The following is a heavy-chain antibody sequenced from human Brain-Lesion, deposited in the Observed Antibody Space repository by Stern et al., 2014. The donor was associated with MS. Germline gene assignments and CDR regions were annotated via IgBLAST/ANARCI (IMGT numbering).Heavy chain of an antibody. CDR3: ARDNGGYVDR. CDR1: GFTFSIYG. J-gene: IGHJ5*02. D-gene: IGHD5-12*01. CDR2: IWNDGSNK. V-gene: IGHV3-33*01. Sequence: QVQLMQSGGSVVQPGRSLRLSCAASGFTFSIYGMHWVRQAPGKGLEWVTVIWNDGSNKYYTDSVKGRFTISRDNSKGTLFLQMNSLRVEDTAVYYCARDNGGYVDRWGQGTLVTVSS.